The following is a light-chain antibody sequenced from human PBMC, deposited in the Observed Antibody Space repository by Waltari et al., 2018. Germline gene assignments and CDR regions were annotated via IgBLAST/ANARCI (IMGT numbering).Light chain of an antibody. V-gene: IGKV3-15*01. J-gene: IGKJ2*01. CDR2: DAS. Sequence: EIVLTQSPATLSVSPGGRATLSCRASQSVTTNLAWYQQRPGQAPSLLIYDASTRATGVPARFSGSGSGTKFTLTISSLQSTDFAVYYCQQYDDWSFGQGTKLEIK. CDR3: QQYDDWS. CDR1: QSVTTN.